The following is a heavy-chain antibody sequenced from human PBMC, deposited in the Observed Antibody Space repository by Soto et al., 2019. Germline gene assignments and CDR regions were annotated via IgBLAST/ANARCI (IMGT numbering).Heavy chain of an antibody. CDR2: ISSSSSTI. CDR1: GFTFSSYS. Sequence: EVQLAESGGGLVQPGESLRLSCAASGFTFSSYSMNWVRQAPGEGLEWVSYISSSSSTIHYADSVKGRFTISRDNAKNSLYLQTSSLRDEYTAVYYCARTSDRNWYFDLWGRGTLVTVSS. J-gene: IGHJ2*01. V-gene: IGHV3-48*02. CDR3: ARTSDRNWYFDL.